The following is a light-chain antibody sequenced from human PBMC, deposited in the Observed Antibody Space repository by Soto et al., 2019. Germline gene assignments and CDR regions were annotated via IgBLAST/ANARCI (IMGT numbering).Light chain of an antibody. CDR2: GES. Sequence: VLMQSPGTLSVSVGESATLSCRASQSVSSSYLAWYQQKPGQAPRILIYGESSRATGIPDRLSGSGSGTDLNLTISRLEPEDFAVDYCQKYASSPLTCGGGTKVDIK. V-gene: IGKV3-20*01. J-gene: IGKJ4*01. CDR3: QKYASSPLT. CDR1: QSVSSSY.